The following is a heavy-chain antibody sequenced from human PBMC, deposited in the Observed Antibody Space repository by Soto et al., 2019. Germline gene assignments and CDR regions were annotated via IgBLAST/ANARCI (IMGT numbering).Heavy chain of an antibody. J-gene: IGHJ6*02. D-gene: IGHD3-3*01. Sequence: SETLSLTCTVSGGSISSYYWSWIRQPPGKGLEWIGYIYYSGSTNYNPSLKSRVTISVDTSKNQFSLKLSSVTAADTAVYYCARVAGLRFLEWFPGYYGMDVWGQGTTVTVSS. V-gene: IGHV4-59*12. CDR1: GGSISSYY. CDR2: IYYSGST. CDR3: ARVAGLRFLEWFPGYYGMDV.